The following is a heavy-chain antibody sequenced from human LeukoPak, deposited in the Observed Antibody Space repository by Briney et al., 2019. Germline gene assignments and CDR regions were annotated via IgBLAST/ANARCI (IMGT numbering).Heavy chain of an antibody. Sequence: GGSLRLSCAASGFTFSSYSMNWVRQAPGKGLEWVSSISSSSSYIYYADSVKGRFTISRDNAKNSLYLQMNSVRAEDTAVYYCARQYCSGGSCYGFDYWGQGTLVTVSS. CDR3: ARQYCSGGSCYGFDY. CDR1: GFTFSSYS. CDR2: ISSSSSYI. J-gene: IGHJ4*02. V-gene: IGHV3-21*01. D-gene: IGHD2-15*01.